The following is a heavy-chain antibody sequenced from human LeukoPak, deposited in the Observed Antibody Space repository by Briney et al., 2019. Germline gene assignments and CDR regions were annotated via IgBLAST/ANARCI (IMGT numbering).Heavy chain of an antibody. J-gene: IGHJ6*03. V-gene: IGHV3-23*01. CDR2: ISGSGGST. D-gene: IGHD1-7*01. Sequence: GGSLRLSCAASGFTFSSYGMSWVRQAPGKGLEWVSSISGSGGSTYYADSVKGRFTISRDNSKNTLYLQMNSLRAEDTAVYYCAKRRGLELLYYYYMDVWGKGTTVTVSS. CDR3: AKRRGLELLYYYYMDV. CDR1: GFTFSSYG.